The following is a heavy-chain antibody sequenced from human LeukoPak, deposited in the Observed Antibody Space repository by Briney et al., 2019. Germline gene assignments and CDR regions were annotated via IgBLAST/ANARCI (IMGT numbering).Heavy chain of an antibody. CDR1: GFTFSSYA. CDR3: ARLFMESENYFDY. V-gene: IGHV3-30-3*01. Sequence: PGRSLRLSCAASGFTFSSYAMHWVRLAPGKGLEWVAVISYDGSNKYYADSVKGRFTISRDNSKNTLYLQMNSLRAEDTAVYYCARLFMESENYFDYWGQGTLVTVSS. D-gene: IGHD3-3*01. CDR2: ISYDGSNK. J-gene: IGHJ4*02.